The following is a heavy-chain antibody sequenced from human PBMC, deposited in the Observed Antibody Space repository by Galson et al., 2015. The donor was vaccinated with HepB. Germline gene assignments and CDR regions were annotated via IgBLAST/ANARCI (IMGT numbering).Heavy chain of an antibody. J-gene: IGHJ6*02. CDR2: ISYDGRNK. CDR1: GFTFRSYG. Sequence: SLRLSCAASGFTFRSYGMHWVRQAPGKGLEWVAVISYDGRNKYYADSVKGRFTISRDNSKNTLYLQMNSLRAEDTAVYYCARGEVLTGTFYYYYGMDVWGQGTTVTVSS. CDR3: ARGEVLTGTFYYYYGMDV. V-gene: IGHV3-30*03. D-gene: IGHD1-20*01.